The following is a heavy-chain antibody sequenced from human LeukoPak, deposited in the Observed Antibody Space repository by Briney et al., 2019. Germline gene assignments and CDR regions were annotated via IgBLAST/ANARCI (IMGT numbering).Heavy chain of an antibody. CDR2: ISYDVSNI. J-gene: IGHJ4*02. CDR1: GFTFSSYA. D-gene: IGHD2-2*01. V-gene: IGHV3-30-3*01. CDR3: ARNTRGGDFDC. Sequence: SGECLRLSCAASGFTFSSYAMHWVRQAPGKGLEWVAVISYDVSNIYYADSVKGRFTISRDNSKNTLYLQMNSLRAEDTAVYYCARNTRGGDFDCWGQGTLVTASS.